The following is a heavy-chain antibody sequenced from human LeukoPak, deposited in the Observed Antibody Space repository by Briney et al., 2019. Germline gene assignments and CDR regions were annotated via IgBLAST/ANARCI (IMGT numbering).Heavy chain of an antibody. CDR3: ARDQVGAPHY. V-gene: IGHV4-59*01. Sequence: SETLSLTCTVSGGSISSYYWSWIRQPPGKGLEWIGYIYYSGSTNYNPSLKSRVTISVDTSKSQFSLKLSSVTAADTAVYYCARDQVGAPHYWGQGTLVTVSS. CDR1: GGSISSYY. CDR2: IYYSGST. J-gene: IGHJ4*02. D-gene: IGHD1-26*01.